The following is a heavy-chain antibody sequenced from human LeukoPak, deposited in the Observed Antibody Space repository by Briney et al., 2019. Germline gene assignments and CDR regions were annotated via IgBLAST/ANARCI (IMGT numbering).Heavy chain of an antibody. CDR3: ARDIQSST. D-gene: IGHD5-24*01. CDR1: GFTFSDSA. J-gene: IGHJ3*01. CDR2: ISFSGANS. Sequence: GGSLRLSCAASGFTFSDSAMTWVRQAPGKGLDWVSLISFSGANSYYADSVKGRFTISRDNSKDTLFLQMNSLRAEDTAIYYCARDIQSSTWGLGTMVTVSS. V-gene: IGHV3-23*01.